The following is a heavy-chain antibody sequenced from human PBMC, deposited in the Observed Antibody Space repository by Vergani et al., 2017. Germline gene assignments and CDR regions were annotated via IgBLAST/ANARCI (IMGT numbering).Heavy chain of an antibody. Sequence: EVQLLESGGGLVQPGGSLRLSCAASGFTFSSYAMSWVRQAPGKGLEWVSSISGDSGSTYYADSVKGRFTISRDNSKNTLYLQMNSLRAEDTAVYYCAKDSSSWYRSYFQHWGQGTLVTVSS. J-gene: IGHJ1*01. V-gene: IGHV3-23*01. CDR1: GFTFSSYA. CDR2: ISGDSGST. CDR3: AKDSSSWYRSYFQH. D-gene: IGHD6-13*01.